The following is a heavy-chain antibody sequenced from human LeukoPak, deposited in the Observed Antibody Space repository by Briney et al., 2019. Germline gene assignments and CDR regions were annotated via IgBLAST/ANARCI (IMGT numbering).Heavy chain of an antibody. Sequence: PGGSLRLSCAASGFTFSSYAMHWVRQAPGKGLEWVAVISYDGSNKYYADSVKGRFTISRDNSKNTLYLQMNSLRAEDTAVYYCARGAWFGEPLGLDVWGQGTTLTVSS. J-gene: IGHJ6*02. CDR1: GFTFSSYA. CDR3: ARGAWFGEPLGLDV. CDR2: ISYDGSNK. V-gene: IGHV3-30*04. D-gene: IGHD3-10*01.